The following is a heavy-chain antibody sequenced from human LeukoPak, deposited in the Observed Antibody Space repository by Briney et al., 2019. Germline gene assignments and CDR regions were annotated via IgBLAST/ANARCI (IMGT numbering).Heavy chain of an antibody. V-gene: IGHV1-69*13. CDR1: GGTFSSYA. Sequence: SVKVSCKASGGTFSSYAISWVRQAPGQGLEWMGGIIPIFGTADYAQKFQGRVTITADESTSTAYMELSSLRSEDTAVYYCARGQWLVRSYYYYGMDVWGQGTTVTVSS. J-gene: IGHJ6*02. CDR3: ARGQWLVRSYYYYGMDV. CDR2: IIPIFGTA. D-gene: IGHD6-19*01.